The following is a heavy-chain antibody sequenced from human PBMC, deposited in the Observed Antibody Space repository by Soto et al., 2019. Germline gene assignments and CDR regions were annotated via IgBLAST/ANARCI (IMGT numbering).Heavy chain of an antibody. Sequence: EMQLLEFGGGLVQPGGSLRLSCAASGFTFSGYAMSWARQAPGKGLEWVSSITKSGGATYYADSVKGRFTISRDNSKNTLYLQLNSLRADDTAVYYCAIRGYHSETSFDYWGQGTLVTVSS. CDR3: AIRGYHSETSFDY. CDR2: ITKSGGAT. V-gene: IGHV3-23*01. D-gene: IGHD5-18*01. J-gene: IGHJ4*02. CDR1: GFTFSGYA.